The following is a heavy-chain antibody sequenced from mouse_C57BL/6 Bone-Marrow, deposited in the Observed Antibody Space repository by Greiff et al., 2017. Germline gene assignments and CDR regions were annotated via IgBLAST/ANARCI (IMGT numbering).Heavy chain of an antibody. Sequence: VQLQQSGAELVRPGASVKLSCTASGFNIKDDYMHWVKQRPEQGLEWIGWIDPENGDTEYASQFQGKATITADTSSNTANLQLSSLTSEDTAVYDCTTLINCDNPELAYWGEGTLVTVTA. CDR3: TTLINCDNPELAY. J-gene: IGHJ3*01. CDR1: GFNIKDDY. CDR2: IDPENGDT. V-gene: IGHV14-4*01. D-gene: IGHD4-1*02.